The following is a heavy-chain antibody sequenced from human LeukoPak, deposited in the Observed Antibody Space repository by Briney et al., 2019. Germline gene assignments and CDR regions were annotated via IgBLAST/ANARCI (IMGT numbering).Heavy chain of an antibody. V-gene: IGHV3-48*04. J-gene: IGHJ4*02. Sequence: GGSLRLSCAASGFTFSSYSMNWVRQAPGKGLEWVSYISSSSSTIYYADSVKGRFTISRDNAKNSLYLQMNSLRAEDTAVYYCARDHYYDSSGYYHRVSDYWGQGTLVTVSS. CDR3: ARDHYYDSSGYYHRVSDY. CDR2: ISSSSSTI. D-gene: IGHD3-22*01. CDR1: GFTFSSYS.